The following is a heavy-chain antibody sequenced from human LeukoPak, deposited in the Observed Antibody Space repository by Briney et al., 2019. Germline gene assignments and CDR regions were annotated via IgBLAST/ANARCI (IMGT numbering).Heavy chain of an antibody. CDR3: ARVTSGEFADY. Sequence: SETLSLTCTVSGGSISSGTDYWGWIRQSPGKDLEWIGSIYYSGSTYYNPSLKSRVTISVDTSKNQFSLYLSSVTAADTAVYYCARVTSGEFADYWGQGTLVTVSS. V-gene: IGHV4-39*07. J-gene: IGHJ4*02. CDR2: IYYSGST. CDR1: GGSISSGTDY. D-gene: IGHD3-10*01.